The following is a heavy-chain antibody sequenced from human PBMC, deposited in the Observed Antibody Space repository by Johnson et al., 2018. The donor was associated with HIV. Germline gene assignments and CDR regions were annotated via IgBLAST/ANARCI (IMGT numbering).Heavy chain of an antibody. J-gene: IGHJ3*01. CDR3: ARDGESQQLPLGDAFDV. Sequence: VQLVESRGGLVRPGGSLRLSCAASGFIFSDYYMNWVRQAPGKGLEWVSVIYSGGSTYYADSVKGRFTISRDSSKNTLYLQMSSLRAEDTAMYYCARDGESQQLPLGDAFDVWGQGTVVTVSP. CDR1: GFIFSDYY. CDR2: IYSGGST. D-gene: IGHD6-13*01. V-gene: IGHV3-66*01.